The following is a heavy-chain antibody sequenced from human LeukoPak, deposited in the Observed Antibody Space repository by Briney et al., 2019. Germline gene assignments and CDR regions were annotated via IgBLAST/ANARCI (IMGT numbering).Heavy chain of an antibody. J-gene: IGHJ3*02. V-gene: IGHV4-59*01. CDR1: GGSISSYY. CDR3: VRFGELGLWAFDI. D-gene: IGHD3-10*01. Sequence: SETLSLTCTVSGGSISSYYWSWIRQPPGKGLEWIGYIYYSGSTNYNPSLKSRVTISVDTSKNQFSLKLSSVTAADTAVYYCVRFGELGLWAFDIWGQGTMVTVSS. CDR2: IYYSGST.